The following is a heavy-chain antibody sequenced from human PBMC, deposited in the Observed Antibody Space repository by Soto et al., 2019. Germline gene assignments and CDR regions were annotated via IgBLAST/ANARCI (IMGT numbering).Heavy chain of an antibody. J-gene: IGHJ4*02. CDR3: ARDPSSSTDY. Sequence: ASVKVSCKSSGYPFTRYVSSWVRQAPGQGLEWMGWISAYNGNTNYAQKLQGRVTMTTDTSTSTAYMELGSLRSDDTAVYYCARDPSSSTDYWGQGTLVTVSS. CDR2: ISAYNGNT. CDR1: GYPFTRYV. V-gene: IGHV1-18*01. D-gene: IGHD6-6*01.